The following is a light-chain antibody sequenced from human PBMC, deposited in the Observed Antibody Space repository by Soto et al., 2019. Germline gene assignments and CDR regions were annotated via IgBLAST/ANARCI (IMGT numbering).Light chain of an antibody. V-gene: IGKV1-5*01. CDR1: QTISSW. J-gene: IGKJ1*01. CDR2: DAS. Sequence: DIQMTQSPSTLSASVRDRVTITCRASQTISSWLAWYQQKPGEAPKLLIYDASSLESGVPSRFSGSGSGTEFTLTISSLQPDDFATYYCQQYNSYPWAFGQGTK. CDR3: QQYNSYPWA.